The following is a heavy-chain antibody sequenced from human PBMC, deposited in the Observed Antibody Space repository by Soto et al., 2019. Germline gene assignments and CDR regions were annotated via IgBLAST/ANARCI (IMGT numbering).Heavy chain of an antibody. CDR3: ARTTAAIHLNY. D-gene: IGHD2-21*02. J-gene: IGHJ4*02. Sequence: SETLSLTCAVYGGSLSGNYWGWIRQPPGKGLEWIGETHHSGSTAYNPSLKSRVAISVDTSRNQFSLKLNSVTAADTAVYYCARTTAAIHLNYWSQGTLVTVSS. CDR1: GGSLSGNY. CDR2: THHSGST. V-gene: IGHV4-34*01.